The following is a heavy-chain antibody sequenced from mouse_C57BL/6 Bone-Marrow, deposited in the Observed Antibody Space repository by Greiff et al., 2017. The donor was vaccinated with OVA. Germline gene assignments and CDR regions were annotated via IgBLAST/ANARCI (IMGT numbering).Heavy chain of an antibody. Sequence: EVKLVESGGGLVKPGGSLKLSCAASGFTFSSYAMSWVRQTPEKRLEWVATISDGGSYTYYPANVKGRFTISRDNAKNNLYLQMSHLKSEDTAMYYCARGDYDPFAYWGQGTLVTVSA. CDR1: GFTFSSYA. D-gene: IGHD2-4*01. CDR2: ISDGGSYT. V-gene: IGHV5-4*03. J-gene: IGHJ3*01. CDR3: ARGDYDPFAY.